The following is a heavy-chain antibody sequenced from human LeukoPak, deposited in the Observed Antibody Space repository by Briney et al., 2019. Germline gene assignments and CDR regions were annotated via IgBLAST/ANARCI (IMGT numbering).Heavy chain of an antibody. CDR2: INPSGGST. CDR3: ARDRGGYCSGGSCYRGAFDI. V-gene: IGHV1-46*01. Sequence: ASVKVSCKASGYTFTSYYMHWVRQAPGQGLEWMGIINPSGGSTSYAQKFQGRVTMTRDMSTSTVYMELSSLRSDDTAVYYCARDRGGYCSGGSCYRGAFDIWGQGTMVTVSS. D-gene: IGHD2-15*01. J-gene: IGHJ3*02. CDR1: GYTFTSYY.